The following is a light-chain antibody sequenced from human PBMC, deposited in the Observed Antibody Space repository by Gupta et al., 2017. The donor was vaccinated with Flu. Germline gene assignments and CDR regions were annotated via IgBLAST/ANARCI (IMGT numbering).Light chain of an antibody. CDR2: EVS. CDR1: STDVGGYNN. J-gene: IGLJ2*01. V-gene: IGLV2-14*01. CDR3: SSETSSSTPVV. Sequence: SALTPPASVSASPGQAIASASTGTSTDVGGYNNVAWYQQHPGKAPKLMIYEVSNRPSGVPNRFSGSKSGNTASMTISGLQAEEEADYYCSSETSSSTPVVFGGGTKLTVL.